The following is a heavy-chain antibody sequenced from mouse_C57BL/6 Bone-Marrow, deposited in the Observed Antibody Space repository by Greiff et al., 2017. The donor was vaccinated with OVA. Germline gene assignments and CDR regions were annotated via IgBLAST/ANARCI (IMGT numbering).Heavy chain of an antibody. D-gene: IGHD1-1*01. CDR1: GFTFSDYY. J-gene: IGHJ3*01. Sequence: DVKLVESEGGLVQPGSSMKLSCTASGFTFSDYYMAWVRQVPEKGLEWVANINYDGSSTYYLDSLKSRFIISRDNAKNILYLQMSSLKSEDTATYYCARGDYGSSYGFAYWGQGTLVTVSA. CDR2: INYDGSST. CDR3: ARGDYGSSYGFAY. V-gene: IGHV5-16*01.